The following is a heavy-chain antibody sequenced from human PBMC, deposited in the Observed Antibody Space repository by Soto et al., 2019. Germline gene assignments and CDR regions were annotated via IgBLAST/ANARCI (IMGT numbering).Heavy chain of an antibody. D-gene: IGHD4-17*01. CDR2: TSYDGNNQ. J-gene: IGHJ4*01. CDR1: GFTFSTFG. CDR3: AKGFSGDHHFDY. Sequence: PGGSLRLSCAASGFTFSTFGIHWVRQPPGKGLEWVAATSYDGNNQFYTDSVKGRFTISRDSSKNTVYLQMNSLRPEDTAVYYCAKGFSGDHHFDYWGQGTLVTVS. V-gene: IGHV3-30*18.